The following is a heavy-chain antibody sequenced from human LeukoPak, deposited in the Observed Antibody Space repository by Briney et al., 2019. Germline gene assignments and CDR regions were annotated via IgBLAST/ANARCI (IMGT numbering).Heavy chain of an antibody. CDR3: ARGGLLFWFDP. V-gene: IGHV4-31*03. CDR2: IYYSGST. Sequence: PSQTLSLTCTVSGGSISSGGYYWSWIRQHPGKGLEWIGYIYYSGSTYYNPPLKSRVTISVDTSKNQFSLKLSSVTAADTAVYYCARGGLLFWFDPWGQGTLVTVSS. CDR1: GGSISSGGYY. J-gene: IGHJ5*02. D-gene: IGHD3-10*01.